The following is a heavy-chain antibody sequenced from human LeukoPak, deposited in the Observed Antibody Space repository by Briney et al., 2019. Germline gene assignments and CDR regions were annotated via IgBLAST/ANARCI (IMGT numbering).Heavy chain of an antibody. D-gene: IGHD2-2*01. Sequence: SETLSLTCAVYGGSFSGYYWSWIRQPPGKGLEWIGEINHSGSTNYNPSLKSRVTISVDTSKNQFSLKLSSVTAADTAVYYCARVAATERTNTTEGYCSSTSCPPGSYFDYWGQGTLVTVSS. V-gene: IGHV4-34*01. CDR1: GGSFSGYY. J-gene: IGHJ4*02. CDR2: INHSGST. CDR3: ARVAATERTNTTEGYCSSTSCPPGSYFDY.